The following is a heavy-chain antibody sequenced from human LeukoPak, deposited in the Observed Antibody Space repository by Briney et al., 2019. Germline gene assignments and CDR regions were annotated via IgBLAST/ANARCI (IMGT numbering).Heavy chain of an antibody. Sequence: GGSLRLSCAASGFIFSHSAMTWVRQTPGKGLEWVSGISESGGATYYAGSAKGRFTISRDNSKNTLYLQMNSLRSDDTAVYYCATVGVGWMAFEYWGQGALVTVSA. CDR1: GFIFSHSA. V-gene: IGHV3-23*01. J-gene: IGHJ4*02. D-gene: IGHD3-16*01. CDR2: ISESGGAT. CDR3: ATVGVGWMAFEY.